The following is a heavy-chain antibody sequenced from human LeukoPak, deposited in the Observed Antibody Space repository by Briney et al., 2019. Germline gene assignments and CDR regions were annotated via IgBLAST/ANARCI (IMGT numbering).Heavy chain of an antibody. CDR1: GYTFTSYY. CDR2: INPSGGST. J-gene: IGHJ5*02. Sequence: GASVKVSCKASGYTFTSYYMHWVRQAPGQGLEWMGIINPSGGSTSYAQKFQGRVTMTRDMSTSTVYMELSSLRSEDTAVYYCARGVEMATIAGNWFDPWGQGTLVTVSS. D-gene: IGHD5-24*01. CDR3: ARGVEMATIAGNWFDP. V-gene: IGHV1-46*01.